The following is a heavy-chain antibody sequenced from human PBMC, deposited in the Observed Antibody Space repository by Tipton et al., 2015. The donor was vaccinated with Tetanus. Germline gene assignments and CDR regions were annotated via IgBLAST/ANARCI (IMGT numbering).Heavy chain of an antibody. CDR2: IYDSGNT. D-gene: IGHD5-12*01. CDR1: GGSISTGGYS. J-gene: IGHJ4*02. CDR3: ARNHPPRGYPYGGFHS. V-gene: IGHV4-31*03. Sequence: LRLSCTVSGGSISTGGYSWNWIRQHPGKGPEWIGYIYDSGNTLYNPSLKSRATMSIDASKTHFSLKLTSVTAADTAVYYCARNHPPRGYPYGGFHSWGQGTLVTVSS.